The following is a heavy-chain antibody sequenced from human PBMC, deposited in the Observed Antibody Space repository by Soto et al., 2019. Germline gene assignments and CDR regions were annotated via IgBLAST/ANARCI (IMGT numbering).Heavy chain of an antibody. D-gene: IGHD1-7*01. CDR3: AKTWTSGTTLRTSFDS. CDR2: LSTTGGNT. J-gene: IGHJ4*02. CDR1: GFTFINYG. V-gene: IGHV3-23*01. Sequence: EVQLLESGGTLVQPGGSLRLSCAASGFTFINYGMNWVRQAPGRGLEWVSGLSTTGGNTYYADSVKGRFTISRDNSKNTLYLQLNSLRAEDTAVYYCAKTWTSGTTLRTSFDSWGQGTLVTVSS.